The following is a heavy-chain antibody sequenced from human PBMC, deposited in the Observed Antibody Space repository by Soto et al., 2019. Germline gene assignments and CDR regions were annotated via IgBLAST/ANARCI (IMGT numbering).Heavy chain of an antibody. V-gene: IGHV1-69*02. CDR3: ARNTFYYYGMDV. CDR2: IIPILGIA. CDR1: GGTFSSYT. D-gene: IGHD3-16*01. Sequence: QVQLVQSGAEVKKPGSSVKVSCKASGGTFSSYTISWVRQAPGQGLEWMGRIIPILGIANYAQKFQGRVTITAEKSTSTAYMELSILRSEDTAVYYCARNTFYYYGMDVWGQGTTVTVSS. J-gene: IGHJ6*02.